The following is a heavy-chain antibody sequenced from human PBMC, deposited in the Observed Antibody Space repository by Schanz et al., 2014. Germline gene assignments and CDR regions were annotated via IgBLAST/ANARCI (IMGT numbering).Heavy chain of an antibody. CDR3: ARDEGRDGYNLAGDG. D-gene: IGHD5-12*01. CDR2: VYMSAAST. J-gene: IGHJ6*04. V-gene: IGHV3-53*01. Sequence: EVQLVESGGGLIQPGGSLRLSCAVSGFTVSSNYMSWVRQAPGKGLEWVSTVYMSAASTRYADSVKGRFIISRDSSKNTLFLQMNSLRPEDTALYFCARDEGRDGYNLAGDGWGKGTRGNVSS. CDR1: GFTVSSNY.